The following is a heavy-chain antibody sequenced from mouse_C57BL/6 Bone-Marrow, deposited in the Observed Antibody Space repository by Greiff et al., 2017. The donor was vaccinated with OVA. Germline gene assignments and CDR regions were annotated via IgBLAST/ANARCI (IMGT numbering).Heavy chain of an antibody. J-gene: IGHJ4*01. CDR2: INYDGSST. V-gene: IGHV5-16*01. CDR3: AREIYDGYSNAMDY. Sequence: EVKLVESEGGLVQPGSSMKLSCTASGFTFSDYYMAWVRQVPEKGLEWVANINYDGSSTYYLDSLKSRFFISRDNAKNILYLQMSSLKSEDTATYYCAREIYDGYSNAMDYWGQGTSVTVSS. CDR1: GFTFSDYY. D-gene: IGHD2-3*01.